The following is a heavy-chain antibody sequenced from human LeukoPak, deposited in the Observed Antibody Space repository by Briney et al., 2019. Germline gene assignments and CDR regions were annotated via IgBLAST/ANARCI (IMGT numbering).Heavy chain of an antibody. D-gene: IGHD3-3*01. V-gene: IGHV4-39*01. Sequence: SETLSLTCTVSGGPINRSGYYWDWLRQPPGRGLEWIGSIYYSGSTYYNPSLKSRVTISVDTPKNQFSLKLSSVIAEDTALYYCARKSGSFLEYYFDCWGQGTLVTVSS. CDR1: GGPINRSGYY. CDR2: IYYSGST. J-gene: IGHJ4*02. CDR3: ARKSGSFLEYYFDC.